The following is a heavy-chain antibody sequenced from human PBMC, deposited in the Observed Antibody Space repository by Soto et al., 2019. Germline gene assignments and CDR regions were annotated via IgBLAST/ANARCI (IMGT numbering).Heavy chain of an antibody. J-gene: IGHJ3*02. CDR2: FDPEDGET. Sequence: ASVKVSCKVSGYTLTELSMHWVRQAPGKGLEWMGCFDPEDGETIYALKFQGRVTMTEDTSTDTAYMELSSLRSEDTAVYYCATVRDTVVVVAADDAFDIWGQGTMVTVSS. V-gene: IGHV1-24*01. CDR3: ATVRDTVVVVAADDAFDI. CDR1: GYTLTELS. D-gene: IGHD2-15*01.